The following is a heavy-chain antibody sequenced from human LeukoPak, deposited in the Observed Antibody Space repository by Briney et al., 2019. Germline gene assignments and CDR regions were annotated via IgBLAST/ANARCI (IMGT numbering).Heavy chain of an antibody. Sequence: GGSLRLSCAASGFTFSSYAMSWVRQAPGKGLEWVSAITNSGGTTYYADSVKGRFTISRDNSKNTLYLQMNSLRAEDTAVYYCPKDPPLVSWLFDYWGQGTLVTVSS. CDR2: ITNSGGTT. D-gene: IGHD3-16*01. J-gene: IGHJ4*02. CDR1: GFTFSSYA. CDR3: PKDPPLVSWLFDY. V-gene: IGHV3-23*01.